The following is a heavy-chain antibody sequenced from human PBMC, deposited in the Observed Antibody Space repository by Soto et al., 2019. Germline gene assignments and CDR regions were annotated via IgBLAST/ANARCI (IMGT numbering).Heavy chain of an antibody. CDR2: INPSGGST. D-gene: IGHD2-2*01. Sequence: ASVKVSCKASGYTFTSYYMHWVRQAPGQGLEWMGIINPSGGSTSYAQKFQGRVTMTRDTFTSTVYMELSSLRSEDTAVYYCARDIAPQYCSSTSCKPEYYYYYGRDVWGQGTTVTVSS. J-gene: IGHJ6*02. CDR1: GYTFTSYY. CDR3: ARDIAPQYCSSTSCKPEYYYYYGRDV. V-gene: IGHV1-46*01.